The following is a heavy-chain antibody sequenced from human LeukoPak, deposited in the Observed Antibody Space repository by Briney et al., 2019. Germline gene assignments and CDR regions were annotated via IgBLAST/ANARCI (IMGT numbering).Heavy chain of an antibody. CDR1: GGSISSGDYY. CDR2: IYYSGST. V-gene: IGHV4-30-4*08. J-gene: IGHJ3*02. D-gene: IGHD3-10*01. CDR3: ARDHGSGLYAFDI. Sequence: SETLSLTCTVSGGSISSGDYYWSWIRQPPGKGLEWIGYIYYSGSTYYNPSLKSRVTISVDTSKNQFSLKLSSVTAADTAVYYCARDHGSGLYAFDIWGQGTMVTVSS.